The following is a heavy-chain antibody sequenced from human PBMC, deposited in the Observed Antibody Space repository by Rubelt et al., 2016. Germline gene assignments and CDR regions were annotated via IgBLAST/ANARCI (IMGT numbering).Heavy chain of an antibody. D-gene: IGHD1-26*01. Sequence: EVQLVESGGNFVQPGGSLRLSCADSGFTFSSYWMHWVRQAPGKGLEWISYISYNRRRIYYAGSVKGRLPIARDNTKNSLLRQMNSLGAEDTAVYYCAQGRWELPHGGQGTLVTVSS. J-gene: IGHJ4*02. CDR3: AQGRWELPH. CDR2: ISYNRRRI. V-gene: IGHV3-48*04. CDR1: GFTFSSYW.